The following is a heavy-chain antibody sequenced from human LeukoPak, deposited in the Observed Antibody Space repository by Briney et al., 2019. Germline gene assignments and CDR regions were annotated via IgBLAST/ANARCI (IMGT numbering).Heavy chain of an antibody. CDR3: SALNYYGSGSYDY. V-gene: IGHV4-59*01. CDR1: GGSISSYY. D-gene: IGHD3-10*01. Sequence: SETLSLTCTVSGGSISSYYCGWSRQPPGKGLEWIGYIYYSGSTNYNPSLKSRVTISVNTSKNQFSLKLISVAAADTAVYYCSALNYYGSGSYDYWGRGTLVTVSS. J-gene: IGHJ4*02. CDR2: IYYSGST.